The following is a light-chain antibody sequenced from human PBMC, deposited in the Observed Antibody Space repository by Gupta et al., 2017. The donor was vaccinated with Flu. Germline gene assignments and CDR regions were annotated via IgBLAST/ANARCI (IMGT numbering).Light chain of an antibody. CDR1: TGAVTSRHY. Sequence: AVLTQALSLTASPGATAPLPWVSSTGAVTSRHYSYWDQQKPGQAPRTLIYDKSTTHFRTPARFSGSRSGGKAALTRSGAQNEAEDEYYCWRACIGALWVFGGGTKLTVL. CDR3: WRACIGALWV. V-gene: IGLV7-46*01. J-gene: IGLJ3*02. CDR2: DKS.